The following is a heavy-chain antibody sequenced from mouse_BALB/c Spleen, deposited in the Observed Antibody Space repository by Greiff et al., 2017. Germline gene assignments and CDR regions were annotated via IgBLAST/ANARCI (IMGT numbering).Heavy chain of an antibody. CDR3: AREGLLPRPYAMDY. D-gene: IGHD2-3*01. V-gene: IGHV5-17*02. CDR2: ISSGSSTI. CDR1: GFTFSSFG. Sequence: EVQLVESGGGLVQPGGSRKLSCAASGFTFSSFGMHWVRQAPEKGLEWVAYISSGSSTIYYADTVKGRFTISRDNPKNTLFLQMTSLRSEDTAMYYCAREGLLPRPYAMDYWGQGTSVTVSS. J-gene: IGHJ4*01.